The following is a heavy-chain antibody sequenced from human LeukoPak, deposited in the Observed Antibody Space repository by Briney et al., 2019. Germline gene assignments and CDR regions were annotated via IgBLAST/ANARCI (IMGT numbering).Heavy chain of an antibody. V-gene: IGHV4-59*01. CDR1: GGSISSYY. J-gene: IGHJ6*03. Sequence: SETLSLTCTVPGGSISSYYWSWIRQPPGKGLEWIGYIYYSGSTNYNPSLKSRVTISVDTSKNQFSLKLSSVTAADTAVYYCARAAYYMDVWGKGTTVTVSS. CDR3: ARAAYYMDV. CDR2: IYYSGST.